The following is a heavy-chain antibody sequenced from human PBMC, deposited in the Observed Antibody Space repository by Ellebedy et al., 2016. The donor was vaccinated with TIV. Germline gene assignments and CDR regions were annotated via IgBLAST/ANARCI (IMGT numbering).Heavy chain of an antibody. V-gene: IGHV4-34*01. CDR2: INHSGST. CDR1: GGSFSGYY. D-gene: IGHD4-17*01. CDR3: ARGLGGDYAAVDPGYFDL. Sequence: SETLSLXXAVYGGSFSGYYWSWIRQPPGKGLEWIGEINHSGSTNYNPSLKSRVTISVDTSKNQFSLKLSSVTAADTAVYYCARGLGGDYAAVDPGYFDLWGRGTLVTVSS. J-gene: IGHJ2*01.